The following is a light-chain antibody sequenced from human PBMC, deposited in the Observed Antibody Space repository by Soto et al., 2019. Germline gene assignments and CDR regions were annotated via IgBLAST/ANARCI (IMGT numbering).Light chain of an antibody. J-gene: IGKJ1*01. CDR1: QSVSSSY. V-gene: IGKV3-20*01. CDR2: GAS. Sequence: EIVLTQSPGTLSLSPGERATLSCRASQSVSSSYLAWYQQKPGQAPRLLIYGASSRATGIPDRFSGSGSGTDFTLTISRVEPEVFAVYYCQQHGSSLTFGQGTKVEIK. CDR3: QQHGSSLT.